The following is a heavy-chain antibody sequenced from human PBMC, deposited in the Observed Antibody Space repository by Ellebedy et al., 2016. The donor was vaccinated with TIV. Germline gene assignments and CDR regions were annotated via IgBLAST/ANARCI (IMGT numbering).Heavy chain of an antibody. D-gene: IGHD3-10*01. CDR1: GFTFSTYG. CDR3: GAITVVRGGYYYYGMDV. J-gene: IGHJ6*02. CDR2: ISSSSSYI. Sequence: GESLKISXAASGFTFSTYGMNWVRQAPGKGLEWVSSISSSSSYIYYADSVKGRFTISRDNAKNSLYLQMNSLRADDTAVYYCGAITVVRGGYYYYGMDVWGQGTTVTASS. V-gene: IGHV3-21*04.